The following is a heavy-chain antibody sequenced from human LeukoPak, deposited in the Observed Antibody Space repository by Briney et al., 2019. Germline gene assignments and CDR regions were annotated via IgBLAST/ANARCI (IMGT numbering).Heavy chain of an antibody. CDR2: IYYSGST. J-gene: IGHJ4*02. Sequence: SETLSLTCTVSGGSISSSSYYWGWIRQPPGKGLEWIGNIYYSGSTYYNSSLKSRVTISVDTSKNHLSLKLSSVTAAATAVYYCVLTGSSDYYYDNWGQGILVTASS. CDR1: GGSISSSSYY. V-gene: IGHV4-39*01. D-gene: IGHD1-14*01. CDR3: VLTGSSDYYYDN.